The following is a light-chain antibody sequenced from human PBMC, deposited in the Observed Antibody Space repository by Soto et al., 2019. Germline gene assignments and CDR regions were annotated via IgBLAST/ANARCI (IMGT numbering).Light chain of an antibody. Sequence: EIVMTQSPATLSVSPGERVTLSCRASQSVGDNLAWYQQKPGQAPRLLIYGALTRATGIPARFSGSGSGTEFTLTISSLQSEDFAFYYCQQYNDWPLTFGPGTKVDIK. CDR2: GAL. CDR3: QQYNDWPLT. CDR1: QSVGDN. J-gene: IGKJ3*01. V-gene: IGKV3-15*01.